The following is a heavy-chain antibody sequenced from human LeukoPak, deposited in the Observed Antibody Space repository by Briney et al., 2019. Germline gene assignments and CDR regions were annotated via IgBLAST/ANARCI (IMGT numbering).Heavy chain of an antibody. V-gene: IGHV5-51*01. J-gene: IGHJ3*01. CDR3: VRRSIGGYYYSPFDR. CDR2: IYPGDSDT. CDR1: GYRFNDYW. Sequence: PGESLKISCKGSGYRFNDYWVGWVRQTAGKGLEWMGVIYPGDSDTRYSPSSQGLVTISIDKSISTAYLQWSSLKASDAAVYYCVRRSIGGYYYSPFDRWGQGTRVTVSS. D-gene: IGHD3-22*01.